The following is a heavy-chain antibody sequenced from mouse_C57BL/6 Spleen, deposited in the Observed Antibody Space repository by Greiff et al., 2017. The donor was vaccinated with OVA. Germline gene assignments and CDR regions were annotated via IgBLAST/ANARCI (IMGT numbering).Heavy chain of an antibody. CDR3: AKGVTTGFDD. Sequence: VQLKQSGPELVKPGASVKISCKASGYSFTGYYMNWVKQSPEKSLEWIGEINPSTGGTTYNQKFKAKATLTVDKSSSTAYMQLKSLTSEDSAVYYCAKGVTTGFDDWGQGTTLTVSS. J-gene: IGHJ2*01. D-gene: IGHD2-3*01. V-gene: IGHV1-42*01. CDR1: GYSFTGYY. CDR2: INPSTGGT.